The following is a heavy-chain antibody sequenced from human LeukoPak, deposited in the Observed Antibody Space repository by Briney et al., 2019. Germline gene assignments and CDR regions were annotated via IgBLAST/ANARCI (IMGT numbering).Heavy chain of an antibody. Sequence: SETLSLTCAVYGGSFSGYYWSWIRQPPGKGLEWIGSIYYSGSTYYNPSLKRRVTISVDTSKNQFSLKLSSVTAADTAVYYCARVASSGWYFTRAKYYFDYWGQGTLVTVSS. V-gene: IGHV4-34*01. CDR3: ARVASSGWYFTRAKYYFDY. CDR2: IYYSGST. J-gene: IGHJ4*02. CDR1: GGSFSGYY. D-gene: IGHD6-19*01.